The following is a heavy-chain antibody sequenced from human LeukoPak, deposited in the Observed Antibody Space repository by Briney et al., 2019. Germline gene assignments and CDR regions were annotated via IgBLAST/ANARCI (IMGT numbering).Heavy chain of an antibody. D-gene: IGHD2-21*02. CDR3: ARGIKYIVMVTAAYYFDY. J-gene: IGHJ4*02. CDR1: GFTFSDYY. V-gene: IGHV3-11*01. CDR2: ISSSGSSI. Sequence: GGSLTLSCAASGFTFSDYYMTWIRQAPGKGLEWVSYISSSGSSIYYADSVKGRFTISRDNAKNSLYLQMNSLRAEDTAVYYCARGIKYIVMVTAAYYFDYWGQGTLVTVSS.